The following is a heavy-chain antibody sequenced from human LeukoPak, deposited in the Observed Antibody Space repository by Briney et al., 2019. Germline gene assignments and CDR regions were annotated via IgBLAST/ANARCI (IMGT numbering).Heavy chain of an antibody. Sequence: GGSLRLSCAASGFTFSTYAMSWVRQAPGKGLEWVSAISSSSSYIYYADSVKGRFTISRDNAKNSLYLQMNSLRAEDTAVYYCARVEGVAFDIWGQGTMVTVSS. J-gene: IGHJ3*02. CDR3: ARVEGVAFDI. V-gene: IGHV3-21*01. CDR2: ISSSSSYI. CDR1: GFTFSTYA.